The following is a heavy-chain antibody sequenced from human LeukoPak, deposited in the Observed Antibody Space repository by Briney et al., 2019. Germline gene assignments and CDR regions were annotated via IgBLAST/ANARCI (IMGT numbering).Heavy chain of an antibody. J-gene: IGHJ6*02. CDR1: GGTFSSYA. CDR3: ARAPPRGNRYSSGWYYPNYYYGIDV. Sequence: SVKVSCKASGGTFSSYAISWVRQAPGQGLEWMGGIIPIFGTANYAQKFQGRVTITADESTSTAYMELSSLRSEDTAVYYCARAPPRGNRYSSGWYYPNYYYGIDVWGQGTTVTVSS. V-gene: IGHV1-69*13. D-gene: IGHD6-19*01. CDR2: IIPIFGTA.